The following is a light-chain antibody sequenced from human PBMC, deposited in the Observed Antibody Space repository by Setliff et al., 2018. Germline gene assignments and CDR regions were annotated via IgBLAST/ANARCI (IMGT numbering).Light chain of an antibody. J-gene: IGLJ1*01. Sequence: QSALAQSPSASASPGQRVTMSCSGSSSNTGKNYVYWYQQFPGTAPKLLIYNNNQRPSGVPDRFSGSKSGTSASLAISGLRSDDGADYYCAAWDDSLRGYVFGSGTKGTVL. V-gene: IGLV1-47*01. CDR3: AAWDDSLRGYV. CDR2: NNN. CDR1: SSNTGKNY.